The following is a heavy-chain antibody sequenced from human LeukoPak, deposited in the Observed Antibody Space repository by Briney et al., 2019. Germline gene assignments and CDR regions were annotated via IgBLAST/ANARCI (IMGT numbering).Heavy chain of an antibody. CDR2: INTNTGNP. D-gene: IGHD3-9*01. CDR3: ARDPRLYYDISTGYYLDWFDP. Sequence: ASVKVSCKASGYTFTSYAMNWVRQAPGQGLEWMGWINTNTGNPTYAQGFTGRFVFSLDTSVSTAYLQISSLKAEDTAVYYCARDPRLYYDISTGYYLDWFDPWGQGTLVTVSS. CDR1: GYTFTSYA. V-gene: IGHV7-4-1*02. J-gene: IGHJ5*02.